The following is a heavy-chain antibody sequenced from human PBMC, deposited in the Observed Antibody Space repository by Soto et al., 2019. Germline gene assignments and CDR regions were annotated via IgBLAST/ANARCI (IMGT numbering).Heavy chain of an antibody. Sequence: GGSLRLSCAASGFTFSSYWMSWVRQAPGKGLEWVANIKQDGSEKYYVDSVKGRFTISRDNAKNSLYLQMNSLRAEDTAVYYCASDPLGYCSGGSCYYFDYWGQGTLVTVSS. J-gene: IGHJ4*02. D-gene: IGHD2-15*01. V-gene: IGHV3-7*01. CDR3: ASDPLGYCSGGSCYYFDY. CDR2: IKQDGSEK. CDR1: GFTFSSYW.